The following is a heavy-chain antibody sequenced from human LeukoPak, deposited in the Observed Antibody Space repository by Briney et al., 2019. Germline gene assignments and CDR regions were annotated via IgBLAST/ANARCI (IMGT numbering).Heavy chain of an antibody. D-gene: IGHD3-22*01. V-gene: IGHV4-4*07. Sequence: PETLSLTPTVSGGSIISNYWSWIPESAGTGVEWIGRIYGSGITDYNPSLKSRVTMSLDTSRKQFSLRLTSVTAPDTAVYYCARLKFYDSTGYSPGYYMDVWGKGTTVSVFS. CDR2: IYGSGIT. CDR3: ARLKFYDSTGYSPGYYMDV. CDR1: GGSIISNY. J-gene: IGHJ6*03.